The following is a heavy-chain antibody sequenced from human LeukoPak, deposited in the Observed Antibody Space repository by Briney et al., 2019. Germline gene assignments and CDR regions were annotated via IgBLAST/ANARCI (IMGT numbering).Heavy chain of an antibody. Sequence: SETLSLTCTVSGGSISSYSWSWIRQPPGKGLEWIGYIYSSGSTNYNPSLKSRVTISVDTSKNQFSLKLSSVTAADTAVYYCARGVVNTAPLGYWGQGTLVTVSS. V-gene: IGHV4-59*01. CDR2: IYSSGST. CDR3: ARGVVNTAPLGY. J-gene: IGHJ4*02. CDR1: GGSISSYS. D-gene: IGHD5-18*01.